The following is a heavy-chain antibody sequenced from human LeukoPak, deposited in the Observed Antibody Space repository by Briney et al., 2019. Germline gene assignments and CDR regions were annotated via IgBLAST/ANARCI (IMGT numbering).Heavy chain of an antibody. Sequence: GGSLRLSCAASGFTFGSYWMSWVRQAPGKRLEWVANIEQDGSEKYYVDSVKGRFTISRDNAKNSLYLQMNTLRAEDTAVYYCARDRYYYGSGSYDYWGQGTLVTVSS. V-gene: IGHV3-7*03. J-gene: IGHJ4*02. CDR3: ARDRYYYGSGSYDY. D-gene: IGHD3-10*01. CDR1: GFTFGSYW. CDR2: IEQDGSEK.